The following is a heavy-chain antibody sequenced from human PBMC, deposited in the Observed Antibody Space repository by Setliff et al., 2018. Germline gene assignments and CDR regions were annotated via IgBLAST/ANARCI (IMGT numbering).Heavy chain of an antibody. CDR1: GGSISNYY. J-gene: IGHJ3*02. D-gene: IGHD1-26*01. CDR2: IYTSGST. Sequence: SSETLSLTCTVSGGSISNYYWSWIRQPAGKGLEWIGRIYTSGSTNYNPSLKSRVTMPVDTSKNQFSLKLSSVTAADTAVYYCARKGISALSGAFDMWGQGTMVTVSS. V-gene: IGHV4-4*07. CDR3: ARKGISALSGAFDM.